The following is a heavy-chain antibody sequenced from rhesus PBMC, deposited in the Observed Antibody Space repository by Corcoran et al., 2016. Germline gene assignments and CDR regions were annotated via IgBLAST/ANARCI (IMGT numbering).Heavy chain of an antibody. CDR2: IYGSGGGT. V-gene: IGHV4-106*01. D-gene: IGHD4-29*01. J-gene: IGHJ4*01. Sequence: QVQLQESGPGLVKPSETLSLTCAVSGGSISDDYYWSWIRQPPGKGLEWIGYIYGSGGGTNYNPSLKNRVTISIYTSKNQFSLKLSSVTAADPAVYYCARDWEVAAPVDYWGQGVLVTVSS. CDR3: ARDWEVAAPVDY. CDR1: GGSISDDYY.